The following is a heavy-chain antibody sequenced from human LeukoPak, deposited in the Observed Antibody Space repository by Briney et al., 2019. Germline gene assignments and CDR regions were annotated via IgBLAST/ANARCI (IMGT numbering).Heavy chain of an antibody. Sequence: GSLRLSCAASGFTFSSYWMSWIRQPPGKGLEWIGEINHSGSTNYNPSLKSRVTISVDTSKNQFSLKLSSVTAADTAVYYCARESGDSSGYSSWGQGTLVTVSS. CDR2: INHSGST. V-gene: IGHV4-34*01. CDR1: GFTFSSYW. J-gene: IGHJ5*02. D-gene: IGHD3-22*01. CDR3: ARESGDSSGYSS.